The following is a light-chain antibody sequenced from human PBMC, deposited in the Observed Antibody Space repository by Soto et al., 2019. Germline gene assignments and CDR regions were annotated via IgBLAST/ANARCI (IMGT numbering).Light chain of an antibody. CDR3: TSYTSSSTLV. CDR1: SSDIGGYNY. Sequence: QSALTQPASVSGSPGQSITISCTGTSSDIGGYNYVSWYQRHPGKAPKLMIYEVTNRPSGVSNRFSGSKSGNTASLTISGLQAEDGADYYCTSYTSSSTLVFGTGTKLTV. V-gene: IGLV2-14*01. J-gene: IGLJ1*01. CDR2: EVT.